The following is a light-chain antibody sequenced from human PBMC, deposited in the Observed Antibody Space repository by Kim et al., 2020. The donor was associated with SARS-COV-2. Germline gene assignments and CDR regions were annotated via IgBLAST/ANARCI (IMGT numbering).Light chain of an antibody. Sequence: VSPGGRATLTCRASQTVSRNLAAYQQKPGQVPRLLIYAASTRAAGIPARFIGSGSGTEFTLTINRLQSEDFAVYYCQQYNYWPRTLGQGTKVDIK. CDR1: QTVSRN. CDR3: QQYNYWPRT. V-gene: IGKV3-15*01. CDR2: AAS. J-gene: IGKJ1*01.